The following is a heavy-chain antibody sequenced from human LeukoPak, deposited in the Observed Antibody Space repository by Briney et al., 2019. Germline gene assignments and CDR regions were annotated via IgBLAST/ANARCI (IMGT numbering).Heavy chain of an antibody. CDR1: GCSISYYY. Sequence: SETLSLTCTVYGCSISYYYLSWIRQPPGKGLEWIRYIYYSGSANYNPSLKSRVTISVDTSKNQFSLKLTSVPAQDTPMYYCRGIPGQRQSAGPIKYYCDQWRRGIGVTVTS. J-gene: IGHJ4*02. CDR3: RGIPGQRQSAGPIKYYCDQ. CDR2: IYYSGSA. D-gene: IGHD6-25*01. V-gene: IGHV4-59*03.